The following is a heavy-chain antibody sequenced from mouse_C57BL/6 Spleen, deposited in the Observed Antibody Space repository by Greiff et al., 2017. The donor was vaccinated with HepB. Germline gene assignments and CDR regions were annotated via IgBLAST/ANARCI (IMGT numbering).Heavy chain of an antibody. CDR1: GYTFTEYT. V-gene: IGHV1-62-2*01. J-gene: IGHJ4*01. CDR2: FYPGSGSI. Sequence: QVQLQLSGAELVKPGASVKLSCKASGYTFTEYTIHWVKQRSGQGLEWIGWFYPGSGSIKYNEKFKDKATLTADKSSSTVYMELSRLTSEDSAVYFCARHEGWLLQRSYAMDYWGQGTSVTVSS. CDR3: ARHEGWLLQRSYAMDY. D-gene: IGHD2-3*01.